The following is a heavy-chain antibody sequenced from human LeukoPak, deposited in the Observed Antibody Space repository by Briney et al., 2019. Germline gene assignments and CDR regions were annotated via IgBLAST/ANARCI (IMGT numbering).Heavy chain of an antibody. D-gene: IGHD2-15*01. CDR3: TRDEWVAATLRWIY. CDR2: IKQDGSEL. Sequence: GGSLRLSCAASGFSFSNYWMSWVRQAPGKGLEWVANIKQDGSELHYVDSVEGRFTISRDNAKSSLYLQMNSLRAEDTAVYFCTRDEWVAATLRWIYWGQGTLVTVSS. V-gene: IGHV3-7*01. J-gene: IGHJ4*02. CDR1: GFSFSNYW.